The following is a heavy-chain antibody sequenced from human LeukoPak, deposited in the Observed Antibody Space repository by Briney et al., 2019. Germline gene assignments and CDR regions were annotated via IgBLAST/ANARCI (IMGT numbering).Heavy chain of an antibody. D-gene: IGHD4-11*01. J-gene: IGHJ6*03. Sequence: SETLSLTCTVSGGSIGSYYWSWIRQPPGKGLEWIGYIYYSGSTNYNPSLKSRVAISVDTSKNQFSLRLSSVTAADTAVYYCARSSTVTASWYYYYMDVWGKGTTVTVSS. CDR1: GGSIGSYY. CDR2: IYYSGST. CDR3: ARSSTVTASWYYYYMDV. V-gene: IGHV4-59*01.